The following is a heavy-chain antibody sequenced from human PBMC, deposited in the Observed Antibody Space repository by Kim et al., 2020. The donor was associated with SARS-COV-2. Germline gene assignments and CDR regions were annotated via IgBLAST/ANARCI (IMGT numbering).Heavy chain of an antibody. Sequence: GGSLRLSCAASGFTFSSYSMHWVRQAPGKGLEWVSVISYDGSNKYYADSVKGRFTISRDNSKNTLYLQMNSLRPEDTAVYYCARDSYDSSGYSPDYWGQGTLVTVSS. V-gene: IGHV3-30*04. J-gene: IGHJ4*02. CDR1: GFTFSSYS. CDR2: ISYDGSNK. CDR3: ARDSYDSSGYSPDY. D-gene: IGHD3-22*01.